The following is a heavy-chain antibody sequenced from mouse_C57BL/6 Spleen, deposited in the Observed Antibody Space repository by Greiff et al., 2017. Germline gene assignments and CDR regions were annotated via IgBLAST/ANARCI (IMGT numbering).Heavy chain of an antibody. CDR2: IYPGDGDT. CDR3: ARQRWDEDY. V-gene: IGHV1-82*01. Sequence: QVQLQQSGPELVKPGASVKISCKASGYAFSSSWMNWVKQRPGKGLEGIGRIYPGDGDTKYNGKFKGKATLTAGKSSSTAYMQLSSLTSEDSAVYFCARQRWDEDYWGQGTTLTVSS. J-gene: IGHJ2*01. D-gene: IGHD4-1*01. CDR1: GYAFSSSW.